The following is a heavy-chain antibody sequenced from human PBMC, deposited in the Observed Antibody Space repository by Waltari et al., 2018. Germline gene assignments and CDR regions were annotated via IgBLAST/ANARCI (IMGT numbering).Heavy chain of an antibody. Sequence: QVQLVESGGGVVQPGRSLRLSCAASGFTFSSYAMPWARQAPGKGLVWVAVISYDGSNKYYADSVKGRFTISRDNSKNTLYLQMNSLRAEDTAVYYCARDALPRYCSSTSCWYYYYGMDVWGQGTTVTVSS. CDR3: ARDALPRYCSSTSCWYYYYGMDV. J-gene: IGHJ6*02. CDR2: ISYDGSNK. V-gene: IGHV3-30-3*01. D-gene: IGHD2-2*01. CDR1: GFTFSSYA.